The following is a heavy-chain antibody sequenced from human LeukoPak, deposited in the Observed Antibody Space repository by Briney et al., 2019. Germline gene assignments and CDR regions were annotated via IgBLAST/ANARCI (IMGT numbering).Heavy chain of an antibody. CDR1: GFTFNSYA. J-gene: IGHJ4*02. CDR2: IWYHGNIK. Sequence: GGSLRLSCAASGFTFNSYAMHWVRQAPGKGLEWVTLIWYHGNIKYYADSVKGRFTISRHDSKNTVYLQMNSLRPEDTALYYCARVAPGYTYVYGAPYYFDNWGQGTLVTVSS. V-gene: IGHV3-30*02. CDR3: ARVAPGYTYVYGAPYYFDN. D-gene: IGHD5-18*01.